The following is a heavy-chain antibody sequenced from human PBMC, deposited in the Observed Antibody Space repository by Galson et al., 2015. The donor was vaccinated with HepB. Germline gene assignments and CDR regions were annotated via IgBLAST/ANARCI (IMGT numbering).Heavy chain of an antibody. Sequence: SLRLSCAASGFTFSSYGMHWVRQAPGKGLEWVAVISYDGSNKYYADSVKGRFTISRDNSKNTLYLQMNSLRAEDTAVYYCAKAQGYSSGWEIEYYYYYGMDVWGQGTTVTVSS. V-gene: IGHV3-30*18. D-gene: IGHD6-19*01. CDR3: AKAQGYSSGWEIEYYYYYGMDV. CDR2: ISYDGSNK. CDR1: GFTFSSYG. J-gene: IGHJ6*02.